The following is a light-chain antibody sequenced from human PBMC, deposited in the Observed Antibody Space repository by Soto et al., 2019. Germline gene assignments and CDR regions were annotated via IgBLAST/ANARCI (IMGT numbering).Light chain of an antibody. J-gene: IGLJ3*02. CDR3: ETWDTNTWV. CDR2: LEQSGSY. Sequence: QSVLTQSSSASASLGSSVKLTCTLSSGHSSYIIAWHQQQPGKAPRFLMKLEQSGSYNKGSGLPDSFSGSSSGADRYLTISNLQFEDEADYYCETWDTNTWVFGGGTKLTVL. V-gene: IGLV4-60*02. CDR1: SGHSSYI.